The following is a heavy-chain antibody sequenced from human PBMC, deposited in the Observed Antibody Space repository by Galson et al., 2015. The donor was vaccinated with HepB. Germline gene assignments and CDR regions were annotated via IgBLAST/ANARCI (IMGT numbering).Heavy chain of an antibody. V-gene: IGHV3-48*01. CDR1: GFTFSSYS. D-gene: IGHD2-15*01. Sequence: SLRLSCAASGFTFSSYSMNWVRQAPGKGLEWVSYISSSSSTIYYADSVKGRFTISRDNAKNSLYLQMNSLRAEDTAVYYCARRAVAATRYFQHWGQGTLVTVSS. J-gene: IGHJ1*01. CDR3: ARRAVAATRYFQH. CDR2: ISSSSSTI.